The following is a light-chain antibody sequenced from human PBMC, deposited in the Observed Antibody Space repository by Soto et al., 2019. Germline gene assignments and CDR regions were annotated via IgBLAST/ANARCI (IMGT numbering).Light chain of an antibody. CDR2: AAS. CDR1: QSMRTY. CDR3: QQSYSTPWT. J-gene: IGKJ1*01. V-gene: IGKV1-39*01. Sequence: DIQITQSPASLSASVVERVTITCRASQSMRTYLNWYQQKPGKAPNLLIHAASSLQSGVPSRFSGSGSGTDFTLTISSLQPEDFATYYCQQSYSTPWTFGQGTKVDIK.